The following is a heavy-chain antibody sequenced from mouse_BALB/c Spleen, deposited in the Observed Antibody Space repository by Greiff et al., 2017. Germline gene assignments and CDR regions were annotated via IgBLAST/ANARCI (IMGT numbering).Heavy chain of an antibody. CDR2: IDPSDSYT. D-gene: IGHD2-2*01. Sequence: QVQLKQPGAELVKPGASVKLSCKASGYTFTSYWMHWVKQRPGQGLEWIGEIDPSDSYTNYNQKFKGKATLTVDKSSSTAYMQLSSLTSEDSAVYYCARGDGYAYYAMDYWGQGTSVTVSS. V-gene: IGHV1-69*02. J-gene: IGHJ4*01. CDR1: GYTFTSYW. CDR3: ARGDGYAYYAMDY.